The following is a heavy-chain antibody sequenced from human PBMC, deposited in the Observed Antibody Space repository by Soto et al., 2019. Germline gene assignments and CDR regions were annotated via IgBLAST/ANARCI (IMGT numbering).Heavy chain of an antibody. CDR1: GFTFSHYS. CDR3: ATCYNWNEGDWFFDY. J-gene: IGHJ4*02. D-gene: IGHD1-20*01. V-gene: IGHV3-21*01. CDR2: ISGSSSYI. Sequence: GGSLRLSCAASGFTFSHYSMNWVRQAPGKGLEWVSSISGSSSYIYYADSVKGRFTISRDNAKNSLHLQMNSLRAEDTAVYYCATCYNWNEGDWFFDYWGQGTLVTVSS.